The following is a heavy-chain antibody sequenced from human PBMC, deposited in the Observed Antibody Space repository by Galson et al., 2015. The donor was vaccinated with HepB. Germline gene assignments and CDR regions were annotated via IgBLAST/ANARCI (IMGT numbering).Heavy chain of an antibody. CDR3: ATSSIAASAPKY. CDR2: INAGNGNT. J-gene: IGHJ4*02. Sequence: SVKVSCKASGYTFTSYAMHWVRQAPGQRLEWMGWINAGNGNTKYSQKFQGRVTITRDTSASTAYMELSSLRSEDTAVYYCATSSIAASAPKYWGQGTLVTVSS. V-gene: IGHV1-3*01. D-gene: IGHD6-6*01. CDR1: GYTFTSYA.